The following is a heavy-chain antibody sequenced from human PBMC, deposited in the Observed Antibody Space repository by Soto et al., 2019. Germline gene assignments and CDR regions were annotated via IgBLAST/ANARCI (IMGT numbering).Heavy chain of an antibody. CDR1: GGSFSGYY. CDR2: INHSRST. D-gene: IGHD1-1*01. J-gene: IGHJ4*01. CDR3: KGTLGSRAPLPTSRSVDY. V-gene: IGHV4-34*01. Sequence: ASETLSPTCAVYGGSFSGYYWSWIRQPPGKGLEWIGEINHSRSTNYNPSLKSRVTISVDTSKNQFSLKLSSVTAADTAVYYCKGTLGSRAPLPTSRSVDYLGHGTLVTVSS.